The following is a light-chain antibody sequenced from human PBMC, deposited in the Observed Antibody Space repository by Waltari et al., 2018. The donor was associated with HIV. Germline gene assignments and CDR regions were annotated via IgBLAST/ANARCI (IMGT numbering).Light chain of an antibody. CDR3: ETWHTSLRAHVV. J-gene: IGLJ2*01. V-gene: IGLV1-51*01. Sequence: QSVLTQSPSVSAAPGQRVTISCSGSSPNIGNNDVSWYQQLPGRAPKVLIYDNDKRPSGIPDRFSGSKSGTSATLDITGLQTGDEADYYCETWHTSLRAHVVFGGGTKVTVL. CDR1: SPNIGNND. CDR2: DND.